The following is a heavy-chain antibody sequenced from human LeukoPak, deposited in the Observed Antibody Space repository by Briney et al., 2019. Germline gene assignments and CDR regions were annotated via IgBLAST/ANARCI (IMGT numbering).Heavy chain of an antibody. CDR2: IYYSGST. CDR1: GGSISSSSYY. Sequence: SQTLSLTCTVSGGSISSSSYYWGWIRQPPGKGLEWIGSIYYSGSTYYNPSLRSRVSISVDTSKNQFSLKLSSVTAADTAVYCCARLSGDQGYYGMDVWGQGTTVTVSS. J-gene: IGHJ6*02. D-gene: IGHD7-27*01. V-gene: IGHV4-39*01. CDR3: ARLSGDQGYYGMDV.